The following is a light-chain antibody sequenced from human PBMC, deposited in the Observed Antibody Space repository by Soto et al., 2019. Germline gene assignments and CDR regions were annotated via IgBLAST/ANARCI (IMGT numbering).Light chain of an antibody. Sequence: EIVMTQSPATLSVSPGERATLSCRASQSISSNLAWYQQKPGQAPKLLIYGASTRATGIPVRFSGSGSGTDFTLTISSLQSEDFAVYYCQQYHNWPPITFCQGTRLEIK. CDR3: QQYHNWPPIT. V-gene: IGKV3-15*01. CDR2: GAS. CDR1: QSISSN. J-gene: IGKJ5*01.